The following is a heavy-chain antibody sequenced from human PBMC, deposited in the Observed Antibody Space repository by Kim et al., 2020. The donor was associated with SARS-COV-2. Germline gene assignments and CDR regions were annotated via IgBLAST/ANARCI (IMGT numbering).Heavy chain of an antibody. CDR2: IYYSGST. J-gene: IGHJ6*02. CDR1: GGPISSYY. D-gene: IGHD5-18*01. V-gene: IGHV4-59*08. Sequence: SETLSLTCTVSGGPISSYYWSWIRQPPGKGLEWIGYIYYSGSTNYNPSLKSRVTISVDTSKNQFSLKLSSVTAADTAVYYCAGVSGYSYGLYYYGMDVWGQGTTVTVSS. CDR3: AGVSGYSYGLYYYGMDV.